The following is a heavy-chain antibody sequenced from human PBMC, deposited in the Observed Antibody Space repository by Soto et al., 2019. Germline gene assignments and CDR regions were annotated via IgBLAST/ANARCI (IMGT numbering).Heavy chain of an antibody. Sequence: ASVKGSCKAAGYGFTSYTIRWGRQAPGQRPEWMGWIDAGNGNTKYSQKFQGRVTITRDTSASTAYMELSSLRSEDTAVYYCASSFTVPAAIGYLGQGALVPVSS. CDR3: ASSFTVPAAIGY. J-gene: IGHJ1*01. V-gene: IGHV1-3*01. D-gene: IGHD2-2*02. CDR1: GYGFTSYT. CDR2: IDAGNGNT.